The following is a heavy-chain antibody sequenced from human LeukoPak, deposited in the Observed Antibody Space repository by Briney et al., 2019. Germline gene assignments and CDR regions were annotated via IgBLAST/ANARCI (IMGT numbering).Heavy chain of an antibody. CDR2: INHSGST. CDR1: GGSFSGYY. D-gene: IGHD6-13*01. CDR3: ASSIAAAGAALSIDY. V-gene: IGHV4-34*01. J-gene: IGHJ4*02. Sequence: SETLSLTCAVYGGSFSGYYWSWIRQPPGKGLEWIGEINHSGSTNYNPSLKSRVTISVDRSKNQFSLKLSSVTAADTAVYYCASSIAAAGAALSIDYWGQGTLVTVSS.